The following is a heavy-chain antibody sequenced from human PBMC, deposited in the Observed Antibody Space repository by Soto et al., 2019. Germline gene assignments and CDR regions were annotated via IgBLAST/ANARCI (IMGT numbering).Heavy chain of an antibody. CDR2: IYYSGST. J-gene: IGHJ4*02. V-gene: IGHV4-39*01. CDR1: GGSISSSSYY. CDR3: ASQAVVGTRYYFDY. Sequence: QLQLQESGPGLVKPSETLSLTCTVSGGSISSSSYYWGWIRQPPGKGLEWIGSIYYSGSTYSNPSLKSRVTISVDTSKNQFSLKLSSVTAADTAVYYCASQAVVGTRYYFDYWGQGTLVTVSS. D-gene: IGHD6-19*01.